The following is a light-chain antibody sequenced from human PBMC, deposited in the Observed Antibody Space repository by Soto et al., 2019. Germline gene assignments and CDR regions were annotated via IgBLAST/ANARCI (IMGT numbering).Light chain of an antibody. CDR3: QLWDNNGDRVL. Sequence: SYELTQSPSVSVAPGKTARITCGGNNIGTKSVHWYQQKPGQAPVLVIYSDNDRPSGIPARFSGSNSGHTATLTISRVEAGDEADYYCQLWDNNGDRVLFGGGTKLTVL. V-gene: IGLV3-21*04. CDR1: NIGTKS. CDR2: SDN. J-gene: IGLJ2*01.